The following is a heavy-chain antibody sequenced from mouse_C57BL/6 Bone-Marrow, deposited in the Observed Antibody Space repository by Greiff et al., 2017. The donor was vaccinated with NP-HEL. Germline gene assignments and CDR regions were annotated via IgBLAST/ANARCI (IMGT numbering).Heavy chain of an antibody. CDR3: TTREGFDY. CDR1: GFNIKDDY. J-gene: IGHJ2*01. Sequence: VQLKESGAELVRPGASVKLSCTASGFNIKDDYMHWVKQRPEQGLEWIGWIDPENGDTEYASKFQGKATITADTSSNTAYLQLSSLTSEDTAVYYCTTREGFDYWGQGTTLTVSS. V-gene: IGHV14-4*01. CDR2: IDPENGDT.